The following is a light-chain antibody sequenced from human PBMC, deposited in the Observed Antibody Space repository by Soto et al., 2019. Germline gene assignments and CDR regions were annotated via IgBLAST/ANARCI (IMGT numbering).Light chain of an antibody. CDR1: QSVSSTY. V-gene: IGKV3-20*01. Sequence: IGLTQSPGTLSLSPGERATLSCRASQSVSSTYLAWYQQKPGQAPRPLIYGASSRATGIPDRFSGSGSGTDFTLTISRLEPEDFAVYYCQQYGSSPPITFGQGTRLETK. CDR2: GAS. CDR3: QQYGSSPPIT. J-gene: IGKJ5*01.